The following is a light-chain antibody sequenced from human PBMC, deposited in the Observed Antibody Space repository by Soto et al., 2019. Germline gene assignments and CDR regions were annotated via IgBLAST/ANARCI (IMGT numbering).Light chain of an antibody. Sequence: ELVLTQSPGTLSLSPGERATLSCRASRSVTTFLAWYQQRHGQAPRLLISEASNRAAGIPARFRGSGSGTDFTLTISSLEPDDFAVYYCQQRSNWQITFGQGTRLEIK. V-gene: IGKV3D-11*02. CDR2: EAS. CDR1: RSVTTF. CDR3: QQRSNWQIT. J-gene: IGKJ5*01.